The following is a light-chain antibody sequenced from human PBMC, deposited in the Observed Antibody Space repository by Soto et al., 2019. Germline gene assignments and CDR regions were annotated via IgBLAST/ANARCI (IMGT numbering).Light chain of an antibody. V-gene: IGKV3-20*01. CDR3: QQCGSSPLFT. J-gene: IGKJ3*01. Sequence: EIVLTQSPGTLSLSPGERATLSCRASQSVSSSYIAWYQQKPGQAPRLLIYGASSRATGIPDRFSGSGSGTDFTLTISRLEPEDFAVYYCQQCGSSPLFTFGPGTKVDIK. CDR1: QSVSSSY. CDR2: GAS.